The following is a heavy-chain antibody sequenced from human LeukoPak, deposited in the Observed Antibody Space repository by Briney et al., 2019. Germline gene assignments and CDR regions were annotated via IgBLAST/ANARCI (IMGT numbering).Heavy chain of an antibody. CDR1: GYTLTELS. J-gene: IGHJ4*02. CDR3: ATDFGCSSTSCYGGD. V-gene: IGHV1-24*01. CDR2: FDPEDGET. D-gene: IGHD2-2*01. Sequence: ASVKVSCKVSGYTLTELSMHWVRQAPGKGLEWMGGFDPEDGETIYAQKFQGRVTMTEDTSTDTAYMELSSLRSEDTAVYYCATDFGCSSTSCYGGDWGQGTLVTVSS.